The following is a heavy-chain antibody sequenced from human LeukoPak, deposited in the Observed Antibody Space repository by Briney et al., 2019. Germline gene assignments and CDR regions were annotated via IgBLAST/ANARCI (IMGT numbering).Heavy chain of an antibody. CDR1: GYTFTSYY. J-gene: IGHJ4*02. CDR3: ARSVLARYYDVGEGYFDY. D-gene: IGHD3-10*02. CDR2: INPNSGGT. V-gene: IGHV1-2*02. Sequence: ASVKVSCKASGYTFTSYYMHWVRQAPGQGLEWMGWINPNSGGTNYAQKFQGGFTMTRDTSISTGYMELSRLRSDDTAVYYCARSVLARYYDVGEGYFDYWGQGTLVTVSS.